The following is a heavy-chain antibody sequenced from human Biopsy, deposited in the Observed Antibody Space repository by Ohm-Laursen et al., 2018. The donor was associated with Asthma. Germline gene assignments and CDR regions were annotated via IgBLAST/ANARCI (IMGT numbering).Heavy chain of an antibody. D-gene: IGHD3-3*01. V-gene: IGHV4-34*01. CDR3: ARGPEWSGLDI. CDR1: GLSSSAYY. Sequence: GTLSLTCRMYGLSSSAYYWTWIRQTPGKGLEWIGESDHRGNTNTNATLKSRVTISKAKSANEFSLKMKSVTPADTAIYYCARGPEWSGLDIWGQGTTVTVSS. CDR2: SDHRGNT. J-gene: IGHJ6*02.